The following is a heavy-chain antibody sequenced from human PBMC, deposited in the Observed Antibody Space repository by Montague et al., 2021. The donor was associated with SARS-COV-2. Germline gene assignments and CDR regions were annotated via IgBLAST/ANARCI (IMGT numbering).Heavy chain of an antibody. Sequence: TLSLTCTVSGGSISSGGYYWSWIRQHPGKGLEWIGYIYYSGSTYYNPSLKSRVTISVDTSKNQFSLKLSSVTAAVTAVYYCARLTAGYCSGGSCYWGTGFDYWGQGTLVTVSS. CDR2: IYYSGST. V-gene: IGHV4-31*03. CDR3: ARLTAGYCSGGSCYWGTGFDY. J-gene: IGHJ4*02. CDR1: GGSISSGGYY. D-gene: IGHD2-15*01.